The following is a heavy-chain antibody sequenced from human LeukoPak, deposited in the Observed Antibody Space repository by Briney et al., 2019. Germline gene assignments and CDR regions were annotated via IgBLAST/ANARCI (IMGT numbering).Heavy chain of an antibody. Sequence: GGSLRLSCAASGFTFSSYSMNWVRQAPGKGLEWVSYVSSRSDYIYYADSVKGRFTISRDNAKNSLYPQMNSLRAEDTAVYYCAREGFGYCSSTSCLNWFDPWGQGTLVTVSS. V-gene: IGHV3-21*01. CDR2: VSSRSDYI. CDR1: GFTFSSYS. J-gene: IGHJ5*02. D-gene: IGHD2-2*01. CDR3: AREGFGYCSSTSCLNWFDP.